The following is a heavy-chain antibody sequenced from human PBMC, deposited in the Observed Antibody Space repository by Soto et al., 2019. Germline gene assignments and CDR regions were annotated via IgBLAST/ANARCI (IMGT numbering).Heavy chain of an antibody. V-gene: IGHV3-23*01. D-gene: IGHD6-19*01. CDR1: GFTFSNYA. Sequence: PGGSLRLSCSASGFTASGFTFSNYAMSWVRHAPGKGLEWVSGISGTGGNTYYADSVKGRFTISRDNSKNTLYLQMNSLRAEDTALYYCANDHQYSTGWQYFQHWGQGTLVTVSS. J-gene: IGHJ1*01. CDR3: ANDHQYSTGWQYFQH. CDR2: ISGTGGNT.